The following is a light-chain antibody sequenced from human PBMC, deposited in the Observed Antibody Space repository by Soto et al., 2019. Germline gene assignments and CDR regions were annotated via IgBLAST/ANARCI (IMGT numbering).Light chain of an antibody. Sequence: QSVLTQPASVSGSPGQSITISCTGTSSDVGGYNYVSWYQQHPGKAPKLMIYDVSNRPSGVPNRFSGSKSGNTASLTISGLQAEDEADYYCSSYTSSSTPCVFGTGTKVTVL. J-gene: IGLJ1*01. CDR1: SSDVGGYNY. CDR2: DVS. CDR3: SSYTSSSTPCV. V-gene: IGLV2-14*01.